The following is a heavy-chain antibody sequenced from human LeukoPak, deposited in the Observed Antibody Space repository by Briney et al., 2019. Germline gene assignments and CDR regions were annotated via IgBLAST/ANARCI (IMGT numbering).Heavy chain of an antibody. CDR2: IRSSGGRT. Sequence: GGSLRLSCAASGFSFSSYSSHSMSWVRQAPGKGLEWVSGIRSSGGRTYYADSVKGRFTISRSNSNNTLYLQMNSLRAEDTALYYCAKMAYDISGYPNWGQGSLVTVS. CDR3: AKMAYDISGYPN. V-gene: IGHV3-23*01. D-gene: IGHD3-22*01. CDR1: GFSFSSYS. J-gene: IGHJ4*02.